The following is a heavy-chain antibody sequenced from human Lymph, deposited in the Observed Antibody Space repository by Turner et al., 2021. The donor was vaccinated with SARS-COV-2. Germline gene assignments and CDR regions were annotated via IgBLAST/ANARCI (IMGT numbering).Heavy chain of an antibody. CDR1: GFNFDDYA. D-gene: IGHD1-26*01. J-gene: IGHJ4*02. CDR2: INWSGGSI. CDR3: AKDLAGTYYSSFDY. Sequence: EVQLVESAGGVVQPGRSLRRSCAASGFNFDDYAMRWVRQAPVKCLEWVSGINWSGGSIAYADSVKSRFTISRDNPKNSLYLQMNSLRAEDTAFYYCAKDLAGTYYSSFDYWGQGTLVTVSS. V-gene: IGHV3-9*01.